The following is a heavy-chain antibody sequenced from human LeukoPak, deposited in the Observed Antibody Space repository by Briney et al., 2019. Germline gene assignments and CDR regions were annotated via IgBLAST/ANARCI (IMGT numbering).Heavy chain of an antibody. CDR2: INPSGGDI. Sequence: ASVRVSCKASGDTFIRSYMYWVRQAPGQGLEWMGIINPSGGDIRYAQKFQGRVTMTRDTSTSTVYLELRSLRSEDTAVYYCARWDGSFGNAFDIWGQGTMLTISS. CDR1: GDTFIRSY. V-gene: IGHV1-46*01. J-gene: IGHJ3*02. CDR3: ARWDGSFGNAFDI. D-gene: IGHD3-22*01.